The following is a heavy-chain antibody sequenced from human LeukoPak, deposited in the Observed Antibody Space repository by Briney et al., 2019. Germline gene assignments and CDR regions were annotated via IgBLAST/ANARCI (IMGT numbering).Heavy chain of an antibody. CDR3: ARELFGITPSDY. J-gene: IGHJ4*02. V-gene: IGHV4-39*01. D-gene: IGHD3-10*01. CDR2: IYYSGST. CDR1: GGSISSSSYY. Sequence: PSETLSLTCTVSGGSISSSSYYWGWIRQPPGKGLEWIGSIYYSGSTYYNPSLKSRVTISVDTSKNQFSLKLSSVTAADTAAYYCARELFGITPSDYWGQGTLVTVS.